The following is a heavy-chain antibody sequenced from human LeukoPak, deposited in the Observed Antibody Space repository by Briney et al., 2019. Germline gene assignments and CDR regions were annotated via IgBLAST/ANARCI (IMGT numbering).Heavy chain of an antibody. D-gene: IGHD3-22*01. CDR2: IIPILGIA. CDR3: ASSDSSGYLTV. J-gene: IGHJ4*02. CDR1: GGTFSSYA. V-gene: IGHV1-69*04. Sequence: ASVKVSCKASGGTFSSYAISWVRQAPGQGLEWMGRIIPILGIANYAQKCQGRVTITADKSTSTAYMELSSLRSEDTAVYYCASSDSSGYLTVWGQGTLVTVSS.